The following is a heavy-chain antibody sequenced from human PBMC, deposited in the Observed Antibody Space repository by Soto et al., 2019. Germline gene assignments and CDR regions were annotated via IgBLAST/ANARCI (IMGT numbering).Heavy chain of an antibody. J-gene: IGHJ4*02. D-gene: IGHD3-22*01. V-gene: IGHV1-3*01. CDR1: GYTFTSYG. CDR2: INAGNGNT. Sequence: ASVKVSCKASGYTFTSYGISWVRQAPGQRLEWMGWINAGNGNTKYSQKFQGRVTITRDTSASTAYMELSSLRSEDTAVYYCARGQDSSGYYYGPSDYWGQGTLVTVSS. CDR3: ARGQDSSGYYYGPSDY.